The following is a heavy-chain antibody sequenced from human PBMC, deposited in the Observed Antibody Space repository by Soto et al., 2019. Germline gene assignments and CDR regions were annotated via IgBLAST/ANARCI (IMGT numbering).Heavy chain of an antibody. V-gene: IGHV3-33*01. J-gene: IGHJ4*02. CDR1: GFTFSSYG. D-gene: IGHD1-7*01. CDR2: IWYDGSNK. Sequence: GGSLRLSCAASGFTFSSYGMHWVRQAPGKGLEWVAVIWYDGSNKYYADSVKGRFTISRDNSKNTLYLQMNSLRAEDTAVYYCARDRNWHYVDYFDYWGQGTLGTVSS. CDR3: ARDRNWHYVDYFDY.